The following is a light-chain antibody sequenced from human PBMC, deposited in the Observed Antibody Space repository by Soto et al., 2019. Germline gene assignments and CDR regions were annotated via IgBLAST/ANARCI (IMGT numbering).Light chain of an antibody. Sequence: IPLTQSPSSLSASVGDRVTITCRASQGISSFLAWYQQKPGKAPKVLIYGASTLQSGVPSRFSGSGSGTDFTLTINSLQPEDFATYYCQQLNSYPLTFGQGTRLEIK. CDR2: GAS. CDR3: QQLNSYPLT. V-gene: IGKV1-9*01. CDR1: QGISSF. J-gene: IGKJ5*01.